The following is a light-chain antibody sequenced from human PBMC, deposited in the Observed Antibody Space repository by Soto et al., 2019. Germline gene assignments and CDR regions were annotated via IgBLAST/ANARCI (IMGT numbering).Light chain of an antibody. Sequence: DIQMTQSPSSLSASVGDRVTITCRASQGISNYLAWYQQKPGKVPKLLIYAASTLQSGVPSRFSGSGSGTDFTLTISSLQPEDVATYDCQKYNSAPFFGGGTKVEIK. CDR3: QKYNSAPF. CDR2: AAS. V-gene: IGKV1-27*01. J-gene: IGKJ4*01. CDR1: QGISNY.